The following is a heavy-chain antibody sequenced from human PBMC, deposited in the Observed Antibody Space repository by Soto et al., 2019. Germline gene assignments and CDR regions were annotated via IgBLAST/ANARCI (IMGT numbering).Heavy chain of an antibody. CDR3: ARGRRSSGWYYYYYGMDV. CDR2: INHSGST. CDR1: GGSFSGYY. V-gene: IGHV4-34*01. D-gene: IGHD6-19*01. Sequence: KPSETLSLTCAVYGGSFSGYYWSWIRQPPGKGLEWIGEINHSGSTNYNPSLKSRVTISVDTSKNQFSLKLSSVTAADTAVYYCARGRRSSGWYYYYYGMDVWGQGTTVTVSS. J-gene: IGHJ6*02.